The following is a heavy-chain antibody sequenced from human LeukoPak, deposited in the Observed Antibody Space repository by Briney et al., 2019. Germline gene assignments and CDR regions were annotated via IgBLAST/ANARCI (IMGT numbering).Heavy chain of an antibody. CDR3: ARVVRDGYNLEVDY. Sequence: SETLSLTCSVSGYFISSGYYWGWIRQPPGKGLEWIGSINHSGSTYYNPSLKSRVTISVDASKNQFSLKLSSVTAADTAVYYCARVVRDGYNLEVDYWGQGTLVTVSS. CDR2: INHSGST. CDR1: GYFISSGYY. D-gene: IGHD5-24*01. J-gene: IGHJ4*02. V-gene: IGHV4-38-2*02.